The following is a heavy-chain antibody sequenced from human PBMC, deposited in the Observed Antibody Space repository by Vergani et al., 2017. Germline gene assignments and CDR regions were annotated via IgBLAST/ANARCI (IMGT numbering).Heavy chain of an antibody. CDR1: GGERKSKK. CDR3: ARGSCLGFICYKPLFDY. D-gene: IGHD1-1*01. Sequence: QVQLQESGPGLVKRSQRGESRGTGDGGERKSKKKEGRGKRKPAGKGLEGSVRIHTSGSTNYKPSLKSRVTMSEDTAKNQFSLNLTYLTAADTAVYFCARGSCLGFICYKPLFDYWGQGSLVTVSS. CDR2: IHTSGST. J-gene: IGHJ4*02. V-gene: IGHV4-61*02.